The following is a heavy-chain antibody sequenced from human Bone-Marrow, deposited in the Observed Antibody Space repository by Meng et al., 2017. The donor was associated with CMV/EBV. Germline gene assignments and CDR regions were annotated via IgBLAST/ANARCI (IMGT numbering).Heavy chain of an antibody. J-gene: IGHJ3*02. V-gene: IGHV1-18*01. CDR2: ISAYNGNT. CDR1: GYTFTSYG. D-gene: IGHD3-22*01. Sequence: ASVKVSCKASGYTFTSYGISWVRQAPGQGLEWMGWISAYNGNTNVAQNLQGRVTMTADTSTSTVYMELRSLRSDDTAVYYCARGDSSAYYTGPYAFDIWGQGTRVTVSS. CDR3: ARGDSSAYYTGPYAFDI.